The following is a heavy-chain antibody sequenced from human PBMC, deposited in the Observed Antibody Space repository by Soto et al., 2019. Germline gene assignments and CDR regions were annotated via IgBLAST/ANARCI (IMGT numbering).Heavy chain of an antibody. Sequence: SETLCLPCTVSGGSISSSSYYWGCIRQPPGKGLEWIGNVYYGGSTYYNPSLKSRVTISVETSKSQFSLKLSSVTAADTAVYYCAGGDYYHSSGYYFYYYTMDVWGQGTTVTVSS. CDR2: VYYGGST. CDR1: GGSISSSSYY. CDR3: AGGDYYHSSGYYFYYYTMDV. J-gene: IGHJ6*02. D-gene: IGHD3-22*01. V-gene: IGHV4-39*01.